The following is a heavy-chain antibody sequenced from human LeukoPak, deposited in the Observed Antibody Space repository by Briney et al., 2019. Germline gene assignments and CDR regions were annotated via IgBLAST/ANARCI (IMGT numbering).Heavy chain of an antibody. V-gene: IGHV4-34*01. D-gene: IGHD4-23*01. Sequence: SETLSLTCAVYGGSFSGYYWSWIRQPPGKGLEWIGEINHSGSTYYNPSLKSRVTISVDTSKNQFSLKLSSVTAADTAVYYCARESLYGGKTALIFDYWGQGTLVTVSS. CDR3: ARESLYGGKTALIFDY. CDR1: GGSFSGYY. CDR2: INHSGST. J-gene: IGHJ4*02.